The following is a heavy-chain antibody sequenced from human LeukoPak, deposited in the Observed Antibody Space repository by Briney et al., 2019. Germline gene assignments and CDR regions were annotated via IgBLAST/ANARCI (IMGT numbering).Heavy chain of an antibody. CDR3: ARDLDTYVVLTAYDTFDI. Sequence: GGSLRLSCAASGFTYSSYSMNWVRQAPEKGLEWVANIKPSGSEKHYADSVEGRFTISRDNAKNSLYLEMNSLRAEDTAMYYCARDLDTYVVLTAYDTFDIWGQXTMVTVSS. CDR2: IKPSGSEK. CDR1: GFTYSSYS. J-gene: IGHJ3*02. D-gene: IGHD2-21*02. V-gene: IGHV3-7*01.